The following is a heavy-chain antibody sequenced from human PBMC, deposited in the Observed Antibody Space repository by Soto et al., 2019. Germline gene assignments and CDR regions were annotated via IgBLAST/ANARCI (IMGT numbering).Heavy chain of an antibody. V-gene: IGHV4-34*01. J-gene: IGHJ4*02. CDR1: GGSFSGYY. D-gene: IGHD3-3*02. CDR3: ALGSIKGRPRHLDY. CDR2: INHSGST. Sequence: SETLSLTCAVYGGSFSGYYWSWIRQPPGKGLEWIGEINHSGSTNYNPSLKSRVTISVDTSKNQFSLKLSSVTAADTAVYYCALGSIKGRPRHLDYWGQGTLVPVSS.